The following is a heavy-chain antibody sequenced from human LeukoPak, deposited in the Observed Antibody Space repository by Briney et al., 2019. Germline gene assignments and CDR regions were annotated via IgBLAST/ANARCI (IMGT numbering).Heavy chain of an antibody. CDR3: ARQGYSYGFDY. CDR2: IYSGGST. D-gene: IGHD5-18*01. Sequence: GGSLRLSCAASGFTVSSNYMSWVRQAPGKGLEWVSVIYSGGSTYYADSVKGRFTISRENAKNSLYLQMNSLRAGDTAVYYCARQGYSYGFDYWGQGTLVTVSS. V-gene: IGHV3-53*01. J-gene: IGHJ4*02. CDR1: GFTVSSNY.